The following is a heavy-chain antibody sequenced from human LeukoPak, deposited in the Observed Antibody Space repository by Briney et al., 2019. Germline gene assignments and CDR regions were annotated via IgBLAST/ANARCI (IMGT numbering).Heavy chain of an antibody. V-gene: IGHV4-34*01. D-gene: IGHD4-11*01. Sequence: SETLSLTCAVYGGSFSGYYWSWIRQPPGKGLEWIGEINHSGSTNYNPSLKSRVTISVDTSKNQFSLKLSSVTAADTAVYYCARETVTTRSDAFDIWGQGTMVTVSS. J-gene: IGHJ3*02. CDR2: INHSGST. CDR3: ARETVTTRSDAFDI. CDR1: GGSFSGYY.